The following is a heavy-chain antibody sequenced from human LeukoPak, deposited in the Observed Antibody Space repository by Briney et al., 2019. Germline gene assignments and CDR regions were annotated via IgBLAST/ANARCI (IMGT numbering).Heavy chain of an antibody. Sequence: PSETLSLTCTVSGGSISSSSYYWGWIRQPPGKGLEWIGSIYYSGSTYYNPSLKSRVTISVDTSKNQFSLKLSSVTAADTAVYYCAAPRTYYYGRFDPWGQGTLVTVSS. CDR3: AAPRTYYYGRFDP. J-gene: IGHJ5*02. D-gene: IGHD3-10*01. V-gene: IGHV4-39*07. CDR1: GGSISSSSYY. CDR2: IYYSGST.